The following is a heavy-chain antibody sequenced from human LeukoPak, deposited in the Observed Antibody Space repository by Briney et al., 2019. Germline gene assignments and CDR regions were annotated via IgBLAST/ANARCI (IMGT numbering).Heavy chain of an antibody. V-gene: IGHV4-59*01. CDR1: GGSISSYY. CDR3: ARGGEYCSGGSCYSQQGWFDP. CDR2: IYYSGST. D-gene: IGHD2-15*01. Sequence: PSETLSLTCTVSGGSISSYYWSWIRQPPGKGLEWIGYIYYSGSTNYNPSLKSRVTISVDTSKNQFSLKLSSVTAADTAVYYCARGGEYCSGGSCYSQQGWFDPWGQGTLVTVSS. J-gene: IGHJ5*02.